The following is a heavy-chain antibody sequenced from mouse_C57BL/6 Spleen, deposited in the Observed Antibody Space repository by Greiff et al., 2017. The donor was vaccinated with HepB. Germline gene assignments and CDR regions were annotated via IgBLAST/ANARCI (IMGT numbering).Heavy chain of an antibody. Sequence: DVKLVESGGDLVKPGGSLKLSCAASGFTFSSYGMSWVRQTPDKRLEWVATISSGGSYTYYPDSVKGRFTISRDNAKNTLYLQMSSLKSEDTAMYYCARQGGYWGQGTTLTVSS. J-gene: IGHJ2*01. V-gene: IGHV5-6*02. CDR2: ISSGGSYT. CDR1: GFTFSSYG. CDR3: ARQGGY.